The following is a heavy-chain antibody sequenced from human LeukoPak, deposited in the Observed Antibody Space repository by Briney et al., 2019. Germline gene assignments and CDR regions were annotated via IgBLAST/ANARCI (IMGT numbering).Heavy chain of an antibody. CDR2: VNSDGSTT. D-gene: IGHD6-13*01. Sequence: QPGGSLRLSCTASGFTFSNYGMHWVRQAPGKGLVWVSRVNSDGSTTNYADSVKGRFTISRDNAENTLYMRMNSLRPEDTAVYYCARGYYSSSRIDNWGQGTLVTVSS. CDR3: ARGYYSSSRIDN. CDR1: GFTFSNYG. J-gene: IGHJ4*02. V-gene: IGHV3-74*01.